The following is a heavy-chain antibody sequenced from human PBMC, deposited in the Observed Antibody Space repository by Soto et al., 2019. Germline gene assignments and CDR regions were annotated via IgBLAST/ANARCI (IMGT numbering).Heavy chain of an antibody. D-gene: IGHD3-10*01. CDR1: GFTFSSYA. CDR3: ARETLLWFGESSTDAGYFDY. J-gene: IGHJ4*02. CDR2: ISYDGSNK. Sequence: AGGSLRLSCAASGFTFSSYAMHWVRQAPGKGLEWVAVISYDGSNKYYADSVKGRFTISRDNSKNTLYLQMNSLRAEDTAVYYCARETLLWFGESSTDAGYFDYWGQGTLVTVSS. V-gene: IGHV3-30-3*01.